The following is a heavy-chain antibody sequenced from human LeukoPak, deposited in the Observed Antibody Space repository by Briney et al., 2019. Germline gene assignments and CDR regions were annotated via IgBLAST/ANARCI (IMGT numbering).Heavy chain of an antibody. V-gene: IGHV4-34*01. Sequence: TTSETLSLTCAVYGGSFSGYYWSWIRQPPGKGLEWIGEINHSGSTNYNPSLKSRVTISVDTSKNQFSLKLSSVTAADTAVYYCARGGRSGWYRGDAFDIRGQGTMVTVSS. D-gene: IGHD6-19*01. J-gene: IGHJ3*02. CDR1: GGSFSGYY. CDR3: ARGGRSGWYRGDAFDI. CDR2: INHSGST.